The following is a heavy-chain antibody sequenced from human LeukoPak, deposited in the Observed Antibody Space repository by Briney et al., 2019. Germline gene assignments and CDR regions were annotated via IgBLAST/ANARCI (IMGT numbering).Heavy chain of an antibody. J-gene: IGHJ4*02. D-gene: IGHD3-22*01. V-gene: IGHV1-58*01. Sequence: TSVKVSCKTSGFTFISSAVQWVRQARGQRLEWIGWIVVGSGNTNYAQKFQERVTITRDTSTSTAYMELSSLRSEDTAVYYCAADPSYSSGYRYYFDYWGQGTLVTVSS. CDR1: GFTFISSA. CDR2: IVVGSGNT. CDR3: AADPSYSSGYRYYFDY.